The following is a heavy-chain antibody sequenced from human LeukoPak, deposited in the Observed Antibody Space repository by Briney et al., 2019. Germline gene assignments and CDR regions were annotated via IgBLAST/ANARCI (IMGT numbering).Heavy chain of an antibody. D-gene: IGHD3-10*01. V-gene: IGHV7-4-1*02. Sequence: GASVKVSCKASGYTFTNHAMNWVRQAPGQGLEWMGWINTNTGNPTYAQGFTGRFVFSLDTSVSTAYLQISSLKAEDTAVYYCAETRGRVVPDAFDIWGQGTMVTVSS. CDR2: INTNTGNP. CDR3: AETRGRVVPDAFDI. CDR1: GYTFTNHA. J-gene: IGHJ3*02.